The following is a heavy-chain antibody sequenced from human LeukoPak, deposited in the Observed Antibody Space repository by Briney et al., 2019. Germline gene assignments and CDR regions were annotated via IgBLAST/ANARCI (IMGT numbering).Heavy chain of an antibody. Sequence: GGSLRLSCAASGFTVSSNYMSWVRQAPGKGLEWVSVIYSGGSTYYADSVKARFTISRDNSKDTLYLQMNSLRAEDTAVYYCAREPYSSSWYGCYFDYGGQGTLVTVS. CDR1: GFTVSSNY. CDR3: AREPYSSSWYGCYFDY. V-gene: IGHV3-66*01. CDR2: IYSGGST. J-gene: IGHJ4*02. D-gene: IGHD6-13*01.